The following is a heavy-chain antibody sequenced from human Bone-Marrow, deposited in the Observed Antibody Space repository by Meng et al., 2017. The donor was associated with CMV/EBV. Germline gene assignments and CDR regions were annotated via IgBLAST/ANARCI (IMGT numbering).Heavy chain of an antibody. D-gene: IGHD1-14*01. Sequence: SETLSLTCTVSGGSISSYYWSWIRQPPGKGLEWIGYIYYSWSTNYNPSLKSRVTISVDTSKNQFSLKLSSVTAADTAVYYCARLTDPWNWYFDHWGRGTLVTVSS. CDR1: GGSISSYY. J-gene: IGHJ2*01. V-gene: IGHV4-59*01. CDR3: ARLTDPWNWYFDH. CDR2: IYYSWST.